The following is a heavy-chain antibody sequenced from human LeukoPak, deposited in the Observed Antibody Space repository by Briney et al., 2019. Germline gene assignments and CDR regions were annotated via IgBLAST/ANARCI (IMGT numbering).Heavy chain of an antibody. CDR2: IDHSGRT. CDR3: ARKSIVTAGRKPYDF. V-gene: IGHV4-34*01. Sequence: SETLSLTCAVYGGSFSGYYWSWIRQPPGKGLEWIGEIDHSGRTNSNASLKSRVTVSVDMSKNQFSLRLSSVTAADTAVYYCARKSIVTAGRKPYDFWDQGTLVTVSP. J-gene: IGHJ4*02. D-gene: IGHD6-13*01. CDR1: GGSFSGYY.